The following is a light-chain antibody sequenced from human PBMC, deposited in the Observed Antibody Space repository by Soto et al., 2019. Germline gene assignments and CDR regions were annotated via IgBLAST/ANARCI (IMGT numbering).Light chain of an antibody. CDR3: SSYAGSNNFPYV. J-gene: IGLJ1*01. CDR1: SSDVGGHNY. Sequence: QSALTQPPSASGSPGQSFTISCTGTSSDVGGHNYVSWYQQHPGKAPKLMIYEVSKRPSGVPDRFSGSKSGNTASLTVSGLQAEDEADYYCSSYAGSNNFPYVFGTGTKLTVL. CDR2: EVS. V-gene: IGLV2-8*01.